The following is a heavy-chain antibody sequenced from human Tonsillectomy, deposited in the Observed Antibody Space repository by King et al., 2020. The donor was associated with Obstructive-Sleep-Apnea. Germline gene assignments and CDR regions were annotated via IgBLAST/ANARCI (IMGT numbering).Heavy chain of an antibody. J-gene: IGHJ6*01. D-gene: IGHD3-10*01. CDR1: GATFSSCA. CDR3: ARGGVTMVREMDV. CDR2: IIPTLSVV. Sequence: QLVQSGAEVKKPGSSVKVSCKAPGATFSSCAFSWVRPAPGQRLEWMGRIIPTLSVVKYAQKFQGRVTITADKSTSTAYMELSSLTSEDTAVYYCARGGVTMVREMDVWGQGTTVTVSS. V-gene: IGHV1-69*09.